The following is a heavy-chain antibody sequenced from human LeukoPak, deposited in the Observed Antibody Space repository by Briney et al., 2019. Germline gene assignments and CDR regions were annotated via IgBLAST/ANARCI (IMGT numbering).Heavy chain of an antibody. CDR3: ARGTLMITFGGVPFDY. Sequence: GGSLRLSCAASGFTFSSYSVNWVRQAPGKGLEWVSSISSSSSYIYYADSVKGRFTISRDNAKNSLYLQMNSLRAEDTAVYYCARGTLMITFGGVPFDYWGQGTLVTVSS. V-gene: IGHV3-21*01. D-gene: IGHD3-16*01. CDR1: GFTFSSYS. CDR2: ISSSSSYI. J-gene: IGHJ4*02.